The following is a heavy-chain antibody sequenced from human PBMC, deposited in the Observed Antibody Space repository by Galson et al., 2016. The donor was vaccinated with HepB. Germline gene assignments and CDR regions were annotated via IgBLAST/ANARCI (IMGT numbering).Heavy chain of an antibody. J-gene: IGHJ3*02. CDR1: GGSISNGGYY. Sequence: TLSLTCTVSGGSISNGGYYWSWVRQHPGKGLEWIGFVYYNGNTYYNPSLRSRMAISIDTSQNHFSLKVNSVTAADAAVYYCARTTVTSTFSAFDIWGQGTMVTVSS. CDR2: VYYNGNT. CDR3: ARTTVTSTFSAFDI. V-gene: IGHV4-31*03. D-gene: IGHD4-17*01.